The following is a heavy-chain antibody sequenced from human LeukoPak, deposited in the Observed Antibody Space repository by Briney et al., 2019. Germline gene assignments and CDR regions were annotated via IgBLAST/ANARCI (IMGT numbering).Heavy chain of an antibody. J-gene: IGHJ6*03. D-gene: IGHD3-10*01. CDR2: IYTSGST. CDR3: ARAVGSGSFQTYYYYMDV. Sequence: SETLSLTCTVSGGSISSYYWNWIRQPAGKGLEWIGRIYTSGSTNYNPSLKSRVTMSVDTSKNQFSPKLSSVTAADTAAYYCARAVGSGSFQTYYYYMDVWGKGTTVTISS. V-gene: IGHV4-4*07. CDR1: GGSISSYY.